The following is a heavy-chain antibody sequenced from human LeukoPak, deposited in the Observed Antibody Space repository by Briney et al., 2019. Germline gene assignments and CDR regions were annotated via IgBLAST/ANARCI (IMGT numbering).Heavy chain of an antibody. CDR3: AREAVCSGCHYFDY. CDR1: GGSISSYY. Sequence: SETLSLTCTVSGGSISSYYWSRIRQPAGKGLEWIGRIYTSGSTNYNPSLKSRVTISVDTSKNQFSLKLSSVTAADTAVYYCAREAVCSGCHYFDYWGQGTLVTVSS. D-gene: IGHD6-19*01. V-gene: IGHV4-4*07. CDR2: IYTSGST. J-gene: IGHJ4*02.